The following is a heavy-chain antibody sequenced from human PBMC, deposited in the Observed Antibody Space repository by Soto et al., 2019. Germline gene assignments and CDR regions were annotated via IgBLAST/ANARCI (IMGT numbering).Heavy chain of an antibody. CDR3: AIRVVVITTNPPDWFDP. Sequence: QVQLQESGPGLVKPSGTLSLTCAVSGGSISSRNWWSWVRQPPGKGLEWIGEIYHSGSTNYNPSLKSRITISVDKSKNQFSLKLSSVTAADTAVYYCAIRVVVITTNPPDWFDPWGQGTLVTVSS. CDR2: IYHSGST. CDR1: GGSISSRNW. J-gene: IGHJ5*02. D-gene: IGHD3-22*01. V-gene: IGHV4-4*02.